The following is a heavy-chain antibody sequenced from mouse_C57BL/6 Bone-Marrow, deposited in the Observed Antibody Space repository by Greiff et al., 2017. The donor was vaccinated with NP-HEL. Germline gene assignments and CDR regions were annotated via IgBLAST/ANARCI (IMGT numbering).Heavy chain of an antibody. V-gene: IGHV1-50*01. D-gene: IGHD1-1*01. CDR1: GYTFTSYW. Sequence: QVQLQQPGAELVKPGASVKLSCKASGYTFTSYWMQWVKQRPGQGLEWIGEIDPSDSYTNYNQKFKGKATLTVDTSSSTAYMQLSSLTSEDSAVYYCARADYYGSSSDAYWGKGTLVTVSA. CDR3: ARADYYGSSSDAY. CDR2: IDPSDSYT. J-gene: IGHJ3*01.